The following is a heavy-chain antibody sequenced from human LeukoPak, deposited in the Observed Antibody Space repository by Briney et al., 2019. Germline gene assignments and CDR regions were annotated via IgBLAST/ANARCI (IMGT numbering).Heavy chain of an antibody. D-gene: IGHD2-21*01. CDR1: CGSISTYY. J-gene: IGHJ4*02. Sequence: KSSETLSLTCTVSCGSISTYYWSWIRQPPGKGLEWIGYIYYSGSTNYNPSLKSRVTMSVDTSKNQFSLKLSSVTAADTAVYYCARAVVSPDFDYWGQGTLVIVSS. CDR3: ARAVVSPDFDY. V-gene: IGHV4-59*01. CDR2: IYYSGST.